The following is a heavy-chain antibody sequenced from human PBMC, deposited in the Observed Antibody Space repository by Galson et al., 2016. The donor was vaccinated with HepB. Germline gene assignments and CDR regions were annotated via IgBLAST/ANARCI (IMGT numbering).Heavy chain of an antibody. CDR1: GYSFTSYG. CDR3: ARNGWYAQDY. J-gene: IGHJ4*02. Sequence: SVKVSCKASGYSFTSYGITWIRQAPGQGLEWMGWINPKSGGRMFAQNFQGRVSMTSDTSISTVHMELSRLRSDDTAMYYCARNGWYAQDYWGQGTLVTVSS. CDR2: INPKSGGR. D-gene: IGHD6-19*01. V-gene: IGHV1-2*02.